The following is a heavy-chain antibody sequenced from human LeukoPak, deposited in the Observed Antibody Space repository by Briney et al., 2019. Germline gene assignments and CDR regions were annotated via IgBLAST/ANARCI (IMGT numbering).Heavy chain of an antibody. D-gene: IGHD3-3*01. Sequence: SETLSLTCTVSGGSISSYYWSWIRQPPGKGLEWIGYIYYSGSTNYNPSLKSRVTISVDTSKNQFSLKLSSVTAADTAVYYCARAKYLEWLLSSHYYYHMDVWGKGTTVTVSS. CDR2: IYYSGST. V-gene: IGHV4-59*01. J-gene: IGHJ6*03. CDR1: GGSISSYY. CDR3: ARAKYLEWLLSSHYYYHMDV.